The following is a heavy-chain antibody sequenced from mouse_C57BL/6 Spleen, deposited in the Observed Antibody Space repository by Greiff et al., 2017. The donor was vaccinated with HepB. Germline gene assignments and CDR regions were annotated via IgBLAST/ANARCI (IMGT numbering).Heavy chain of an antibody. CDR1: GFNIKDDY. CDR2: IDPENGDT. V-gene: IGHV14-4*01. Sequence: EVQLQQSGAELVRPGASVKLSCTASGFNIKDDYMHWVKQRPEQGLEWIGWIDPENGDTEYASKFQGKATITADTSSKTAYLQLSSLTSEDTAVYYCTTSYDYDVVAWFAYWGQGTLVTVSA. CDR3: TTSYDYDVVAWFAY. D-gene: IGHD2-4*01. J-gene: IGHJ3*01.